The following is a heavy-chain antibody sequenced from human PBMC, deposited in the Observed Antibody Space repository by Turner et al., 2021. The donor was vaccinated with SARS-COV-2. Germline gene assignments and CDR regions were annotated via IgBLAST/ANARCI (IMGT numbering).Heavy chain of an antibody. D-gene: IGHD6-19*01. J-gene: IGHJ6*02. CDR3: ATGVAVTGTPSAYYYYYGMDV. Sequence: QVQLVQSGAEVKKPGASVKVSCKVSVYTLPSLSMHWVRQAPGKGLEWMGGVDPEDGETIYAQKFQGRVTMTEDTSTDTAYMELSSLRSEDTAVYYCATGVAVTGTPSAYYYYYGMDVWGQGTTVTVSS. CDR1: VYTLPSLS. CDR2: VDPEDGET. V-gene: IGHV1-24*01.